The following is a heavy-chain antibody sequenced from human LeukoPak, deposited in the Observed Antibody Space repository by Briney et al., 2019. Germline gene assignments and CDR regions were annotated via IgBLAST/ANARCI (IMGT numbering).Heavy chain of an antibody. CDR3: VRLTAAGRRTDFDY. Sequence: GGSLRLSCAASGFTFSSYDMHWVRQAPGKGLEWVAAISYDGSNRYYADSVKGRFTISRDNSKNTLYLQMNSLRTEDTAVYYCVRLTAAGRRTDFDYWGQGTLVTVSS. D-gene: IGHD6-13*01. CDR2: ISYDGSNR. V-gene: IGHV3-30*19. J-gene: IGHJ4*02. CDR1: GFTFSSYD.